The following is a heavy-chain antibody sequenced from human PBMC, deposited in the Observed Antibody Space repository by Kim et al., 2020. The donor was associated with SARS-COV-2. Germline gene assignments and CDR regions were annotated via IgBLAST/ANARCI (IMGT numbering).Heavy chain of an antibody. D-gene: IGHD3-22*01. CDR3: AKARKSSIVVVITNNYDAFDI. J-gene: IGHJ3*02. CDR1: GFTFSSYA. Sequence: GGSLRLSCAASGFTFSSYAMSWVRQAPGKGLEWVSAISGSGGSTYYADSVKGRFTISRDNSKNTLYLQMNSLRAEDTAVYYCAKARKSSIVVVITNNYDAFDIWCQGTMVTVSS. V-gene: IGHV3-23*01. CDR2: ISGSGGST.